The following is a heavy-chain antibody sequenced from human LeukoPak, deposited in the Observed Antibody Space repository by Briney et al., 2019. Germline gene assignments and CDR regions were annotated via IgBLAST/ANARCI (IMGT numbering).Heavy chain of an antibody. Sequence: PSETLSLTCTVSGGSISSYYWSWIRQPPGKGLKWIGNIYYSGYTTYNPSLKSRVTISVDTSKNQFSLKLSSVTAADTAVYYCARAAPRDAFDIWGQGTMVTVSS. CDR3: ARAAPRDAFDI. CDR1: GGSISSYY. CDR2: IYYSGYT. V-gene: IGHV4-59*12. J-gene: IGHJ3*02.